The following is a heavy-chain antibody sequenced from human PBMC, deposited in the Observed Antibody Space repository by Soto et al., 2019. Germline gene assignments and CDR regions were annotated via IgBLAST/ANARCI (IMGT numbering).Heavy chain of an antibody. CDR1: GVTFSSYA. CDR3: ARVPLHSSGWYNYYYYYGMDV. V-gene: IGHV1-69*13. J-gene: IGHJ6*02. D-gene: IGHD6-19*01. CDR2: IIPIFGTA. Sequence: SVKVSCKASGVTFSSYAISWVRQAPGQGLEWMGGIIPIFGTANYAQKFQGRVTITADESTSTAYMELSSLRSEDTAVYYCARVPLHSSGWYNYYYYYGMDVWGQGTTVTVSS.